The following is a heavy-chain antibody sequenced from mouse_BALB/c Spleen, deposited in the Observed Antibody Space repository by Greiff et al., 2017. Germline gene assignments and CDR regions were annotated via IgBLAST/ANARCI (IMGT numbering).Heavy chain of an antibody. CDR2: ISSGSSTI. J-gene: IGHJ3*01. D-gene: IGHD2-2*01. Sequence: EVKLMESGGGLVQPGGSRKLSCAASGFTFSSFGMHWVRQAPEKGLEWVAYISSGSSTIYYADTVKGRFTISRDNPKNTLFLQMTSLRSEDTAMYYCARVGLRRFAYWGQGTLVTVSA. V-gene: IGHV5-17*02. CDR1: GFTFSSFG. CDR3: ARVGLRRFAY.